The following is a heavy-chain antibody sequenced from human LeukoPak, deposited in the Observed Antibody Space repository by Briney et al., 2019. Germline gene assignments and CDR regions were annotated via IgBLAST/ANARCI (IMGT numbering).Heavy chain of an antibody. Sequence: PGGSLRLSCTGSGFTFGDYALSWVRQAPGKGLEWVGFIRSSPYGGTTEYGASVKGRFTISRDDSKRIAYLQMNSLKTEDTAVYYCTRDLSRMDGGWFDPWGQGTLVTVSS. CDR1: GFTFGDYA. CDR2: IRSSPYGGTT. CDR3: TRDLSRMDGGWFDP. V-gene: IGHV3-49*04. J-gene: IGHJ5*02. D-gene: IGHD3-16*01.